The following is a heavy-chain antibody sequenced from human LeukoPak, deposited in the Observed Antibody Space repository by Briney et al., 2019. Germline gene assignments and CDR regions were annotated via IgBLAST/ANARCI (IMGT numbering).Heavy chain of an antibody. V-gene: IGHV3-30*02. CDR3: ARVFSGSYFGYYYYMDV. D-gene: IGHD1-26*01. CDR1: GFTFSSYG. Sequence: GGSLRLSCAASGFTFSSYGMHWVRQAPGKGLEWVAFIRYDGSNKYYADSVKGRFTISRDNAKNSLYLQMNSLRAEDTAVYYCARVFSGSYFGYYYYMDVWGKGTTVTVSS. CDR2: IRYDGSNK. J-gene: IGHJ6*03.